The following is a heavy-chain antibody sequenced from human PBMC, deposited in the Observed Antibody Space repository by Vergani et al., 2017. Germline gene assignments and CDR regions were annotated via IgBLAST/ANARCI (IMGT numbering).Heavy chain of an antibody. CDR2: IKSDGSIT. J-gene: IGHJ5*01. CDR1: GFSFSGYW. V-gene: IGHV3-74*01. CDR3: VRARCSGPCFMSSWFDS. D-gene: IGHD5-12*01. Sequence: EVQLVESGGGLIHPGGSLRLSCEGSGFSFSGYWMHWVRQSPEKGLVWVSRIKSDGSITNYADSVKGRFTISRDNAKNTLYLGMNSLRGEATAIYYCVRARCSGPCFMSSWFDSWGHGTLVTVSS.